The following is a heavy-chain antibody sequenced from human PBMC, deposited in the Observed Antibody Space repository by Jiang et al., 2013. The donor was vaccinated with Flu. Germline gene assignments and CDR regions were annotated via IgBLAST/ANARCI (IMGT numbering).Heavy chain of an antibody. J-gene: IGHJ4*02. D-gene: IGHD6-25*01. CDR1: GFIFSGSA. Sequence: VQLVESGGGLVQPGGSLKLSCVASGFIFSGSAVHWVRQASGKGLEWIGRMRDKANGDATAYAASVRGRFTISRVDSQNTAYLHMDGLITEDTAIYYCFRQVFNSGWNHPDYWGQGTLVTVSS. CDR2: MRDKANGDAT. V-gene: IGHV3-73*01. CDR3: FRQVFNSGWNHPDY.